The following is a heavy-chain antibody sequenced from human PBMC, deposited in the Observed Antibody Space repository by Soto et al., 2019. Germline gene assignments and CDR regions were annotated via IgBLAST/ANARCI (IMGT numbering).Heavy chain of an antibody. CDR3: ARGRYDSSGYFVAYFDF. Sequence: ASVKVSCKASGYTFTSYYMSWVRQAPGQGLEWMGIINPGGAGTTYAQSFQGRVTMTRDTSTSTVYMQLSSLRSEDTAMYYCARGRYDSSGYFVAYFDFWGQGALVTVSS. CDR1: GYTFTSYY. D-gene: IGHD3-22*01. CDR2: INPGGAGT. J-gene: IGHJ4*02. V-gene: IGHV1-46*01.